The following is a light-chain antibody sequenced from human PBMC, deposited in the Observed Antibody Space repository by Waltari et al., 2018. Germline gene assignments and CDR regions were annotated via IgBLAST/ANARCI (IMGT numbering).Light chain of an antibody. CDR1: DSVSSGN. Sequence: EIVLTQSPGILSLSPGERATLPCRASDSVSSGNVNWYQQKGGQAPRLLIYGTSTRATGIPNRFSGSGSGTDFALIISSLEPEDFAVYYCQYFTNSPPRVTFGGGTKVEI. V-gene: IGKV3-20*01. CDR3: QYFTNSPPRVT. CDR2: GTS. J-gene: IGKJ4*01.